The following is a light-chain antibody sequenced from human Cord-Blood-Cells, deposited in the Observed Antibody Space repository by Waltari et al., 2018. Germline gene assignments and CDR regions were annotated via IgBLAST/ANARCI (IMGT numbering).Light chain of an antibody. CDR1: SSNIGAGYD. J-gene: IGLJ1*01. CDR3: QSYDSSLSGYV. CDR2: GNS. Sequence: QRVTISCTGSSSNIGAGYDVHWYQQLPGTAPKLLIYGNSNRPSGVPDRFSGSKSGTSASLAITGLQAEDEADYYCQSYDSSLSGYVFGTGTKVTVL. V-gene: IGLV1-40*01.